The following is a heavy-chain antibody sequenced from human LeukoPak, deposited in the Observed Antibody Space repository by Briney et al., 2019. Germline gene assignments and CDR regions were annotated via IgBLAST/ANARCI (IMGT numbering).Heavy chain of an antibody. D-gene: IGHD3-10*01. Sequence: GGSLRLSCVASGFTFSSYAMGWVRQAPGKGLEWVGRIKSKTDGGTTDYAAPVKGRFTISRDDSKNTLCLQMNSLKTEDTAVYYCTTLDGDLDPWGQGTLVTVSS. CDR1: GFTFSSYA. CDR3: TTLDGDLDP. J-gene: IGHJ5*02. V-gene: IGHV3-15*01. CDR2: IKSKTDGGTT.